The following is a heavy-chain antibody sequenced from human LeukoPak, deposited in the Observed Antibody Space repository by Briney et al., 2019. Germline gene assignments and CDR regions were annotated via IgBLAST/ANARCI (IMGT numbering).Heavy chain of an antibody. J-gene: IGHJ6*03. CDR1: GFTFSSYA. Sequence: GGSLRLSCAASGFTFSSYAMSWVRQAPGKGLEWVSAISGSGGSTYYADSVKGRFTISRDNSKNTLYLQMNSLRAEDTAVYYCARVSSVVVPAAMNYYYYYYMDVWGKGTTVTVSS. V-gene: IGHV3-23*01. CDR3: ARVSSVVVPAAMNYYYYYYMDV. CDR2: ISGSGGST. D-gene: IGHD2-2*01.